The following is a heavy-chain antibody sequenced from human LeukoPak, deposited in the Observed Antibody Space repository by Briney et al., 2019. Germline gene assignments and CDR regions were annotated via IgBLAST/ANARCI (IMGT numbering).Heavy chain of an antibody. CDR2: ITSTSSNT. V-gene: IGHV3-11*06. Sequence: PGGSLRLSCAASGFIFSDSYMAWIRQAPGKGPEWVSYITSTSSNTMYPDSVRGRFTISRDNAKNSLYLQMNSLRVEDTAVYYCARLHGYSYGLADSWGQGTLVTVSS. CDR1: GFIFSDSY. CDR3: ARLHGYSYGLADS. J-gene: IGHJ4*02. D-gene: IGHD5-18*01.